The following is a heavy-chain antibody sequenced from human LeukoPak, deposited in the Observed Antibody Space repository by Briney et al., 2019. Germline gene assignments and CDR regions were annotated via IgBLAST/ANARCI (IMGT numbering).Heavy chain of an antibody. CDR1: GCTFSNAW. V-gene: IGHV3-15*01. Sequence: GGTLTLSCAASGCTFSNAWMSWVRQAPGHGLEWVGRSKSKTDGGTTDYAAPVKCRFNISRDDSKNTLSLQMHSLKTEDTAVYYCTTDSWANYYDSSGYEDYWGQGTLVTVSS. J-gene: IGHJ4*02. CDR3: TTDSWANYYDSSGYEDY. CDR2: SKSKTDGGTT. D-gene: IGHD3-22*01.